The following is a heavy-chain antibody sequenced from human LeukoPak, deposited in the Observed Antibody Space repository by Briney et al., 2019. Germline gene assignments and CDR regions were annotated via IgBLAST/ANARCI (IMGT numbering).Heavy chain of an antibody. CDR1: GGSISSYY. D-gene: IGHD1-26*01. V-gene: IGHV4-4*07. Sequence: KPSETLSLTCTVSGGSISSYYWTWIRQPAGKGLEWIGRINTSGSTNYNPSLRSRVTMSVDTSKNQFSLKLSSVTAADTALYYCARDGLVGPTPRGWFDPWGQGTLVTVSS. CDR2: INTSGST. CDR3: ARDGLVGPTPRGWFDP. J-gene: IGHJ5*02.